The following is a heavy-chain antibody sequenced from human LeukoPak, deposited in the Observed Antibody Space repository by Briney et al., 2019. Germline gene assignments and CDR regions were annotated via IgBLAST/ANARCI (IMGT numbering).Heavy chain of an antibody. D-gene: IGHD4-17*01. Sequence: PGGSLRLSCAASGFSFTSYGMHWVRQAPGKGLEWVSLISFDGSIKYYGVSVKGRFTISTDDSKNTLYLHMNSLRTEDTAVYFCAIPHGDFVYWGQGMLVTVSS. V-gene: IGHV3-30*03. CDR2: ISFDGSIK. J-gene: IGHJ4*02. CDR1: GFSFTSYG. CDR3: AIPHGDFVY.